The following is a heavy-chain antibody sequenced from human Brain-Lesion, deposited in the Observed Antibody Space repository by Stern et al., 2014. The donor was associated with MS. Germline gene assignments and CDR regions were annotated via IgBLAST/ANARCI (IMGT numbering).Heavy chain of an antibody. J-gene: IGHJ3*02. Sequence: EVQLVESGAEVKKPGESLKISCKGSGYRFDNYWIGWVRQKPGKGLEWMGIIYTAVSDTRYSPSLQGQVTISADKSISTVYLQWSSLKASDTAMYYCARTYSSGWYGGHAFDIWGQGTMVTVSS. D-gene: IGHD6-19*01. CDR2: IYTAVSDT. V-gene: IGHV5-51*01. CDR1: GYRFDNYW. CDR3: ARTYSSGWYGGHAFDI.